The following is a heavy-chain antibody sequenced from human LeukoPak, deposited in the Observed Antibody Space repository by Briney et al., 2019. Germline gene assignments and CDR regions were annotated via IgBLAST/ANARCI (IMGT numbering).Heavy chain of an antibody. V-gene: IGHV1-8*03. CDR3: ARAGYSSSWYWY. Sequence: EASVKVSCKASGYTFTSYDINWVRQATGQGLEWMGWMNPNSGNTGYAQKFQGRVTITRNTSISTACMELSSLRSEDTAVYYCARAGYSSSWYWYWGQGTLVTVSS. J-gene: IGHJ4*02. CDR1: GYTFTSYD. CDR2: MNPNSGNT. D-gene: IGHD6-13*01.